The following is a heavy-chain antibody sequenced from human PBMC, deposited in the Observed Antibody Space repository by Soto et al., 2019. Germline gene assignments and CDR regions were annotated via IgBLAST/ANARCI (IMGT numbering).Heavy chain of an antibody. Sequence: PGGSLRLSCAVSGFSFRTYGFHWVRQPPGKGLEWVAVISPKGHSDSVEGRFTISRDNSKDTLYLQMNNLRAEDTAVYYCARDDAFGTANAFDLWGEATMLTV. D-gene: IGHD3-16*01. CDR1: GFSFRTYG. CDR2: ISPK. J-gene: IGHJ3*01. V-gene: IGHV3-NL1*01. CDR3: ARDDAFGTANAFDL.